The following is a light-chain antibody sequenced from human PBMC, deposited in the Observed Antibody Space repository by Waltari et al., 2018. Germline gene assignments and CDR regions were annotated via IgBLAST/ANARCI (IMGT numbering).Light chain of an antibody. Sequence: QSVLTQPPSVSGAPGQRVSISCAGSRSNIGAGFAVNWYQQVPGRAPKLLISGNTNRHTGVPDRFSGSKSGTSATLVIAELQAEDEADYYCQSFDTGLIFGGGTKVTVL. J-gene: IGLJ2*01. CDR1: RSNIGAGFA. CDR3: QSFDTGLI. V-gene: IGLV1-40*01. CDR2: GNT.